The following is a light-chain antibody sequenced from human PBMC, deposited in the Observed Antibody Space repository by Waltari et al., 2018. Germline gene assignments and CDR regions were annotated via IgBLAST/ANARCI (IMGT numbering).Light chain of an antibody. J-gene: IGLJ2*01. CDR2: DVS. V-gene: IGLV2-14*03. CDR1: SSDIGLYNY. CDR3: ASYTSSSLI. Sequence: QSALTQPASVSGSPGQSITISCTGTSSDIGLYNYVSWYQQHPDRDPKLLIFDVSNRPSGVPNLFSGSKSGNTASLTITGLQAEDEADYYCASYTSSSLIFGGGTKLTVL.